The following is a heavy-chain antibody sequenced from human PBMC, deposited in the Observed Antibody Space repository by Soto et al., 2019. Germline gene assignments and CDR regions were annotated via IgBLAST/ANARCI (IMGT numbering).Heavy chain of an antibody. Sequence: QVHLVESGGDLVKPGGSLRLSCAASGFTFSDYYMNWIRQAPGKGLDWVSSISSRDNTIYYADSVQGRFTISRDNAKNSTYLQMNSLGAEDTAVYYCARTYGGYPPLYYGMDVWGQGTTVTVSS. CDR1: GFTFSDYY. CDR2: ISSRDNTI. J-gene: IGHJ6*02. D-gene: IGHD5-12*01. V-gene: IGHV3-11*01. CDR3: ARTYGGYPPLYYGMDV.